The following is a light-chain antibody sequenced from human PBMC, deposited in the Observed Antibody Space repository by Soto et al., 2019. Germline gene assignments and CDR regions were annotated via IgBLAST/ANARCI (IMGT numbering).Light chain of an antibody. CDR2: EIS. CDR3: SSHAGDKMI. J-gene: IGLJ2*01. CDR1: SSDVGSYYNW. Sequence: QSALTQPPSASGSPGESVTISCTGTSSDVGSYYNWVSWYQQHPGNVPKLMIHEISQRPPGVPNRFSGSKSGNTASLTVSGLQAEDESDYYCSSHAGDKMIFGGGTKLTVL. V-gene: IGLV2-8*01.